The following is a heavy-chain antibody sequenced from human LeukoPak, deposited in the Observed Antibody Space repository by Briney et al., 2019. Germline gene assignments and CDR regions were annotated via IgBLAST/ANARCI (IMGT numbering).Heavy chain of an antibody. J-gene: IGHJ4*02. Sequence: GGSLRLSCAVSGFIFSDFSMSWVRQAPGKGLEWVAKMNEYGSEIFYVDSVKGRFTISRDNAKNSLYLQMNRLRAEDTAVYYCARVAADDILGNAHYFDYWGQGTLVTVSS. D-gene: IGHD3-9*01. V-gene: IGHV3-7*03. CDR1: GFIFSDFS. CDR3: ARVAADDILGNAHYFDY. CDR2: MNEYGSEI.